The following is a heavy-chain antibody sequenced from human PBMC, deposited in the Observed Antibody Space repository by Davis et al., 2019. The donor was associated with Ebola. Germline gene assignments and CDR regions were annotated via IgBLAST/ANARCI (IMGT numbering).Heavy chain of an antibody. V-gene: IGHV5-51*01. D-gene: IGHD3-22*01. CDR1: GYSFTRYW. J-gene: IGHJ5*01. Sequence: GESLKISCKGSGYSFTRYWIAWVRQMPGKGLEWMGIIFPGDSDTRYSPSFQGQVTISVDKSISTAYLQWSSLKASDTAMYYCVRAPYDSRYSYTWYFDSWGQGTLVTVSS. CDR3: VRAPYDSRYSYTWYFDS. CDR2: IFPGDSDT.